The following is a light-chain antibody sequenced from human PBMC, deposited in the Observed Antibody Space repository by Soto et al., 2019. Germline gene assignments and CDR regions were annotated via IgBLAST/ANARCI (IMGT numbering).Light chain of an antibody. CDR2: EVS. CDR1: SSDVGGYNY. Sequence: QSFLTQPRSVSGSPGQSVTISCTGTSSDVGGYNYVSWYQQHPGNAPKLMIYEVSNRPSGVSNRFSGSKSGNTASLTISGLQAEDEADYYCSSYTSTTFYVFGTGTKVTVL. CDR3: SSYTSTTFYV. V-gene: IGLV2-14*01. J-gene: IGLJ1*01.